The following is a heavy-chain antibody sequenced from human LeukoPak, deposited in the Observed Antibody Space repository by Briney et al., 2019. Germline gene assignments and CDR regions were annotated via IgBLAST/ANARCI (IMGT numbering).Heavy chain of an antibody. CDR3: ATRPTPPYYYNYMDV. V-gene: IGHV4-39*07. CDR2: INHSGST. Sequence: PSETLSLTCTVSGGSISSSSYYWGWIRQPPGKGLEWIGEINHSGSTNYNPSLKSRVTISVDTSKNQFSLKVNSVTAADTAVYYCATRPTPPYYYNYMDVWGKGTTVTVSS. J-gene: IGHJ6*03. CDR1: GGSISSSSYY. D-gene: IGHD4-23*01.